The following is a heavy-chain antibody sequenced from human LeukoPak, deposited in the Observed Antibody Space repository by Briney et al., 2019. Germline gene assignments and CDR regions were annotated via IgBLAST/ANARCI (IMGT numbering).Heavy chain of an antibody. J-gene: IGHJ3*02. CDR3: ARDGDAGAFDI. Sequence: ASVKVSCKVSGYTLTELSMHWVRQAPGKGLEWMGGFDPEDGETIYAQKFQGRVTMTRDTSISTAYMELSRLRSDDTAVYYCARDGDAGAFDIWGQGTMVTVSS. V-gene: IGHV1-24*01. CDR1: GYTLTELS. CDR2: FDPEDGET. D-gene: IGHD7-27*01.